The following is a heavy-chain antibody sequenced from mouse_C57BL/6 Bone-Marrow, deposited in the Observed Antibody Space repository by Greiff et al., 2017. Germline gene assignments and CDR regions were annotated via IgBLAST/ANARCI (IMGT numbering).Heavy chain of an antibody. CDR3: TRDGTYWYFDV. V-gene: IGHV1-15*01. CDR1: GYTFTDYE. J-gene: IGHJ1*03. D-gene: IGHD2-1*01. CDR2: IDPETGGT. Sequence: QVQLQQSGAELVRPGASVTLSCKASGYTFTDYEMHWVKQTPVHGLEWIGAIDPETGGTAYNQKFKGKAILTADISSSTAYMELRSLTSEDSAVYYCTRDGTYWYFDVWGTGTTVTVSS.